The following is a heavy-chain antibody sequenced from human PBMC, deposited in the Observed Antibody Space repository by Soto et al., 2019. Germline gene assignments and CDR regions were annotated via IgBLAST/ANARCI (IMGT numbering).Heavy chain of an antibody. D-gene: IGHD6-19*01. CDR3: ARDRGGWHAFDI. V-gene: IGHV3-11*06. J-gene: IGHJ3*02. CDR2: ISSSSDYT. Sequence: QVQLVESGGGLVKPGGSLRLSCAASGFTFSDYYMNWIRQAPGKGLEWVSYISSSSDYTNYADSVKGRFTISRDNAKNSLYLQMNSLRAEDTAVYYCARDRGGWHAFDIWGQGTMVTVSS. CDR1: GFTFSDYY.